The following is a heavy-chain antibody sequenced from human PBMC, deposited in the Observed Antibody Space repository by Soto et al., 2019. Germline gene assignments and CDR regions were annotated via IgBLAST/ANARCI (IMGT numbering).Heavy chain of an antibody. CDR2: ISSSSSYI. J-gene: IGHJ3*02. CDR3: ARVDNDAFDI. V-gene: IGHV3-21*01. D-gene: IGHD1-1*01. Sequence: PGGSLRLSCAASGFTFSSYSMNWVRQAPGKGLEWVSSISSSSSYIYYADSVKGRFTISRDNAKNSLYLQMNSLRAEDTAVYHCARVDNDAFDIWGQGTMVTVSS. CDR1: GFTFSSYS.